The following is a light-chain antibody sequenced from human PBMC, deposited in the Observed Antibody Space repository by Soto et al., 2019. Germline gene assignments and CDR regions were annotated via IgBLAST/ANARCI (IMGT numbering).Light chain of an antibody. CDR2: EVS. Sequence: QSALTQPASVSGSPGQSITISCTGTSSDVGGYNYVSWYQQHPGKAPKLMIYEVSNRPSGVSNRFSGSKSGNTASLTISRLQAEDEADYYCSSYTSSRTLDVFGTGTKVTVL. CDR3: SSYTSSRTLDV. V-gene: IGLV2-14*01. CDR1: SSDVGGYNY. J-gene: IGLJ1*01.